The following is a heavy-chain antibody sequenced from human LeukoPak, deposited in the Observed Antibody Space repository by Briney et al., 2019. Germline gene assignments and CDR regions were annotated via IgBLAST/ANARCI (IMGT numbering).Heavy chain of an antibody. CDR1: GFTFSSYW. CDR2: INSDGSST. V-gene: IGHV3-74*01. J-gene: IGHJ6*03. D-gene: IGHD3-10*01. CDR3: ARGARGYYYYMDV. Sequence: GGSLRLSCAASGFTFSSYWMHWVRQAPGKGLVWVSRINSDGSSTSYADSVKGRFTISRDNAKNTLYLQMNSLRAEDTAVYYCARGARGYYYYMDVWGKGTTVTDSS.